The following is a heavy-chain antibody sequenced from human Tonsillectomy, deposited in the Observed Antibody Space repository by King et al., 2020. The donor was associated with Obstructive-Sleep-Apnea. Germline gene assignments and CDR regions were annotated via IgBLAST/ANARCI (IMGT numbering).Heavy chain of an antibody. CDR1: GFPFSTYV. Sequence: EQLVQSGGGVVQPGRSLRLSCAASGFPFSTYVMHWVRQAPGKGLEWVALISYDGNGKYFADSVKGRFTISRDNSKNRILLQMNSLRAEDTALYYCARDKSLFDGMDVWGQGTTVTVSS. D-gene: IGHD3-10*02. CDR3: ARDKSLFDGMDV. V-gene: IGHV3-30*04. CDR2: ISYDGNGK. J-gene: IGHJ6*02.